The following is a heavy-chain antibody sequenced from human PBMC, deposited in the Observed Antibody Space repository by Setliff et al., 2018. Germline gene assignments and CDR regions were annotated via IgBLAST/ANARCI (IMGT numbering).Heavy chain of an antibody. CDR3: AKDSRYCSGGSCSEPDAFDI. D-gene: IGHD2-15*01. J-gene: IGHJ3*02. CDR1: GFTFSTYA. Sequence: LRLSCAASGFTFSTYAMHWVRQAPGKGLEWVAVIWYDGSNKYYADSVKGRFTISRDNSKNTLFLQMNSLRAEDTAVYYCAKDSRYCSGGSCSEPDAFDIWGQGTMVTVSS. V-gene: IGHV3-33*06. CDR2: IWYDGSNK.